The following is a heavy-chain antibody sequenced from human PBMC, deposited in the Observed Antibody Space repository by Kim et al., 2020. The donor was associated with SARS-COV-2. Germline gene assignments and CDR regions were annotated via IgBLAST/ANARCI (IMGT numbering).Heavy chain of an antibody. CDR2: IYYSGST. Sequence: SETLSLTCTVSGGSISSYYWSWIRQPPGKGLEWIGYIYYSGSTNYNPSLKSRVTISVDTSKNQFSLKLSSVTAADTAVYYCAREYYYDSSGYYYPDAFDICGQGTMVTVSS. CDR3: AREYYYDSSGYYYPDAFDI. CDR1: GGSISSYY. D-gene: IGHD3-22*01. J-gene: IGHJ3*02. V-gene: IGHV4-59*01.